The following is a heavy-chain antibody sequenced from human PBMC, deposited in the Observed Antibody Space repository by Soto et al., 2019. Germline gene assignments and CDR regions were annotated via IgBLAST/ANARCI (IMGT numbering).Heavy chain of an antibody. Sequence: EVQLLDSGGGLVQPAGSLRLSCGASGFTFSIYTMSWFRQAPGKGLEWVSSIYGNGRSTFYSASVKCRCTISRENYGNMVYLQRSSLGVENTAIYYGAKDFTPDSGWYIDYWGQGSLVTVSS. V-gene: IGHV3-23*01. CDR2: IYGNGRST. D-gene: IGHD3-10*01. CDR1: GFTFSIYT. CDR3: AKDFTPDSGWYIDY. J-gene: IGHJ4*02.